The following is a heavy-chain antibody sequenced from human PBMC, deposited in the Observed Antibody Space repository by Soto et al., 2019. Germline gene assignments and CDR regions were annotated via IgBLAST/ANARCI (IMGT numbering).Heavy chain of an antibody. J-gene: IGHJ2*01. CDR2: IIPILGIA. V-gene: IGHV1-69*10. D-gene: IGHD7-27*01. CDR1: GGTFSSYA. Sequence: ASVKVSCKASGGTFSSYAISWVRQAPGQGLEWMGGIIPILGIANYAQKFQGRVTITADKSTSTAYMELSSLRSEDTAVYYCAGQTGDSTHYWYFDLWGRGTLVTVSS. CDR3: AGQTGDSTHYWYFDL.